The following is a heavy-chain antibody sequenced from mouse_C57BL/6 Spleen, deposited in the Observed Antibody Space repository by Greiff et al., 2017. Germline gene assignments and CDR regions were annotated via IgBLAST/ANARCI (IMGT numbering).Heavy chain of an antibody. Sequence: EVKLVASGGGLVKPGGSLKLSCAASGFTFSSYAMSWVRQTPEKRLEWVATISDGGSYTYYPDNVKGRFTISRDNAKNNLYLQMSHLKSEDTAMYYCAREGDDGYYVDYWGQGTTLTVSS. CDR3: AREGDDGYYVDY. J-gene: IGHJ2*01. CDR2: ISDGGSYT. D-gene: IGHD2-3*01. CDR1: GFTFSSYA. V-gene: IGHV5-4*01.